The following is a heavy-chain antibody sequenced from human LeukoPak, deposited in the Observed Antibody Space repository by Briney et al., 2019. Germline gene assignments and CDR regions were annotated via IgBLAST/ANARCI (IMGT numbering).Heavy chain of an antibody. Sequence: GSSVKVSCKASGGTFSSYAISWVRQAPGQGLEWMGGIIPIFGTANYAQKFQGRVTITADESTSTAYMELSSLRSEDTAVYYCARERDYGSGSLYWFDPWGQGTLVTVSS. CDR3: ARERDYGSGSLYWFDP. CDR2: IIPIFGTA. V-gene: IGHV1-69*01. D-gene: IGHD3-10*01. J-gene: IGHJ5*02. CDR1: GGTFSSYA.